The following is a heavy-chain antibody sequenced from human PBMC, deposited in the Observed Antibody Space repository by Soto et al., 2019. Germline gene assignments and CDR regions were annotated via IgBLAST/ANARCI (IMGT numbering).Heavy chain of an antibody. CDR3: AREYGSGSQPLDY. J-gene: IGHJ4*02. CDR2: IWYDGSNK. D-gene: IGHD3-10*01. V-gene: IGHV3-33*01. Sequence: QVQLVESGGGVVQPGRSLRLSCAASGFTFSSYGMHWVRQAPGKGLEWVAVIWYDGSNKYYADSVKGRFTISRDNSKNTLYLQMNSLRAEDTAVYYCAREYGSGSQPLDYWGKGTLVTVSS. CDR1: GFTFSSYG.